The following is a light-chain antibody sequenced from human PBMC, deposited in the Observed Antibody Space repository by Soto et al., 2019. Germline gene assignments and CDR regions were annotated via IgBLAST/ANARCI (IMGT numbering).Light chain of an antibody. CDR2: EVS. J-gene: IGLJ3*02. Sequence: QSALTQPASVSGSPGQSITISCTGTSSDVGGYNYVSWYQQHPGKAPKLMIYEVSNRPSGVSNRFSGYKSGNTASLTISGLHAEDEADYYCSSYTSSSSRVFGGGTKLTV. CDR3: SSYTSSSSRV. V-gene: IGLV2-14*01. CDR1: SSDVGGYNY.